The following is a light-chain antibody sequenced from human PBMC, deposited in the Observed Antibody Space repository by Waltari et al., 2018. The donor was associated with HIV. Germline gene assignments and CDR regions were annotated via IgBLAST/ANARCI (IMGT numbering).Light chain of an antibody. J-gene: IGLJ3*02. Sequence: NFMLTQPHSVSASPGKTVTISCTGSSGRVASNSAQWYQQRPGSAPTTVIYKDDQRPSGVPDRFSGSINSSSNSASLTISGLKTEDEADYYCQSFHGITAVFGGGTKLTVL. CDR1: SGRVASNS. CDR3: QSFHGITAV. CDR2: KDD. V-gene: IGLV6-57*02.